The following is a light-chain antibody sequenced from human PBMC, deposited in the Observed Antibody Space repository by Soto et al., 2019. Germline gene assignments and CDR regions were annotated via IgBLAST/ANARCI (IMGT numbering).Light chain of an antibody. CDR3: QQHKTYSRT. J-gene: IGKJ1*01. V-gene: IGKV1-5*03. CDR1: QSISSW. CDR2: KAS. Sequence: DIQMTQSPSTLSASVGDRVTITCRASQSISSWLAWYQQKPGKAPNLLISKASSLESGVPSRFSGSGSGTEFTLTISSLQPDDFATYYCQQHKTYSRTFGQGTKVEI.